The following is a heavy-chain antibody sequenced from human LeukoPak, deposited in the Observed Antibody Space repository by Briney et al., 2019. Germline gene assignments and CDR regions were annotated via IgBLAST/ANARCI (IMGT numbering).Heavy chain of an antibody. V-gene: IGHV5-51*01. J-gene: IGHJ4*02. CDR2: IYPGDSNT. CDR3: ARHDFGDYVYF. D-gene: IGHD4-17*01. Sequence: GESLKISCKGSGYNFTIYWIGWVRQMPGKGLGGLGIIYPGDSNTRYSPSFQGQVTISADKSISTAYLQWSSLKASDTAMYYCARHDFGDYVYFWGQGTLVTVSS. CDR1: GYNFTIYW.